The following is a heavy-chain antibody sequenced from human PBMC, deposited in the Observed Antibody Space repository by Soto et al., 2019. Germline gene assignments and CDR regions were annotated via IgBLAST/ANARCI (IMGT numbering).Heavy chain of an antibody. CDR2: IKQDGSEK. CDR3: ARDSSDTAMGLYYFDY. J-gene: IGHJ4*02. Sequence: GGSLRLSCAASGFTFSSYWMSWVRQAPGKGLEWVANIKQDGSEKYYVDSVKGRFTISRDNAKNSLYLQMNSLRAEDTAVYYCARDSSDTAMGLYYFDYWGQGTLVTVSS. CDR1: GFTFSSYW. V-gene: IGHV3-7*05. D-gene: IGHD5-18*01.